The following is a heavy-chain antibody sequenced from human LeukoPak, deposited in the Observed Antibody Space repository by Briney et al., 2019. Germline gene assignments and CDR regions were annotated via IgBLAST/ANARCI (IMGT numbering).Heavy chain of an antibody. CDR3: AREGFAAASDI. Sequence: GGSLRLSCAASEFTFRSYWMRWVRQAPGKGLEWVANIKQDGSEKNYVDSVKGRFTISRDNAKNSMYLQMNSLRAEDTAVYYCAREGFAAASDIWGQGTMVTVSS. D-gene: IGHD2-15*01. J-gene: IGHJ3*02. CDR2: IKQDGSEK. V-gene: IGHV3-7*01. CDR1: EFTFRSYW.